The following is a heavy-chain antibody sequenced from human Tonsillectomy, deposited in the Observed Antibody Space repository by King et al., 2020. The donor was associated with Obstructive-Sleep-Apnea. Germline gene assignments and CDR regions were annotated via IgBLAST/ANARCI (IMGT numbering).Heavy chain of an antibody. D-gene: IGHD2-15*01. Sequence: VQLQQWGAGLLKPSETLSLTCAIYGGSFGDYHWSWIRQPPGKGLEWIGEINRGGSTNYNPSLKSRVTMSVDTSKNQFSLNLISVTAADSGIYFCAREHKTDIATYLDFWGQGSLVTVSA. V-gene: IGHV4-34*01. CDR1: GGSFGDYH. J-gene: IGHJ4*02. CDR3: AREHKTDIATYLDF. CDR2: INRGGST.